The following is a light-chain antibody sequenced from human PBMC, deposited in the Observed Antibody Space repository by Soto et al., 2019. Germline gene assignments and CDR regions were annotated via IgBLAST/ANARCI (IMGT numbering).Light chain of an antibody. Sequence: QSVLTQPPSASGTPRQTVTISCSGSSSNIGSYYVYWFKQLPGTAPKLLIYNSNRRPSGVPDRFSGSKSGTSASLAISGLRSEDEADYYCSAWDDSLSGVVFGGGTKVTVL. CDR1: SSNIGSYY. J-gene: IGLJ2*01. V-gene: IGLV1-47*02. CDR3: SAWDDSLSGVV. CDR2: NSN.